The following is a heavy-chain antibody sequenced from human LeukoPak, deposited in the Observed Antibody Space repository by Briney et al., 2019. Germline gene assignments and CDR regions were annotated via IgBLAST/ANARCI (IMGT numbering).Heavy chain of an antibody. CDR2: IRYDGSDK. V-gene: IGHV3-30*02. CDR1: GFTFSSYG. Sequence: PGGSLRLSCAASGFTFSSYGMHWVRQAPGKGLEWVAFIRYDGSDKYYSDSVKGRFTISRDNSKSTLYLQMNSLRAEDTAVYYCAKDRGLVAATPPSGLLDYWGQGTLVTVSS. D-gene: IGHD5-12*01. J-gene: IGHJ4*02. CDR3: AKDRGLVAATPPSGLLDY.